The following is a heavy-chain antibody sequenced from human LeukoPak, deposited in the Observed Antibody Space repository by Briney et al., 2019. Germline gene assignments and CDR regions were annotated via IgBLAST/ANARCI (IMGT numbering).Heavy chain of an antibody. V-gene: IGHV3-13*01. CDR1: GFTFSSYD. J-gene: IGHJ4*02. CDR2: IGTAGDT. Sequence: GGSLRLSCAASGFTFSSYDMHWARQATGKGLEWVSAIGTAGDTYYPCSVKGRFTISRENAKNSLYRKMNSLRAGDTAVYYCARAFGGVIANWGQGTLVTVSS. CDR3: ARAFGGVIAN. D-gene: IGHD3-16*02.